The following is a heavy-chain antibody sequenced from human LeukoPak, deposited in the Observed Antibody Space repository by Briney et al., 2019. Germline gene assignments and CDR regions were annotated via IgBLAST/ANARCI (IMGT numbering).Heavy chain of an antibody. CDR2: ISSSSSYI. V-gene: IGHV3-21*01. CDR3: ARAPRSPGHYFDY. Sequence: GGSLRLSCAASGFTFSSYSMNWVRQAPGKGLEWVSSISSSSSYIYYADPVKGRFTISRDNAKNSLYLQMNSLRAEDTAVYYCARAPRSPGHYFDYWGQGTLVTVSS. CDR1: GFTFSSYS. J-gene: IGHJ4*02.